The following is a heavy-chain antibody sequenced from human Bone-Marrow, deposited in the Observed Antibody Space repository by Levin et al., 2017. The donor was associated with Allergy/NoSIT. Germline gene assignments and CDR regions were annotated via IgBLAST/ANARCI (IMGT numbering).Heavy chain of an antibody. J-gene: IGHJ3*01. CDR3: VRGIIGDVRVAHKEAFDV. CDR2: ISSDSSDL. D-gene: IGHD2/OR15-2a*01. CDR1: GFTFSDYS. Sequence: GESLKISCTVSGFTFSDYSVYWVRQAPGKGLEWISSISSDSSDLYYADSVKGRFTISRDNAKNSLNLQVSSLRAEDTAVYHCVRGIIGDVRVAHKEAFDVWGQATMVTVSS. V-gene: IGHV3-21*04.